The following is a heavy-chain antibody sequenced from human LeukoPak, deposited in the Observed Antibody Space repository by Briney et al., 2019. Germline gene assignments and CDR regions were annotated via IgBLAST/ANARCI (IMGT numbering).Heavy chain of an antibody. CDR2: MSYDGSNK. Sequence: GGSLRLSCAASGLTFDLYAMQWARQAPGRGLEWVAVMSYDGSNKYYADSAKGRFTISRDNSQNTLHLQMSSRRVADTAVYYCARDQVQLCSSGSCYVIDNWGPGTLVAVSS. V-gene: IGHV3-30*04. D-gene: IGHD2-15*01. J-gene: IGHJ4*02. CDR3: ARDQVQLCSSGSCYVIDN. CDR1: GLTFDLYA.